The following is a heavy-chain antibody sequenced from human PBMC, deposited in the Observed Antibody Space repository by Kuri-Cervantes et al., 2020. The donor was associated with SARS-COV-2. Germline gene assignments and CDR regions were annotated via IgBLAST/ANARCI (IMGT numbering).Heavy chain of an antibody. Sequence: GGSLRLSCAASGFTFSYYWMSWVRQAPGKGLEWVANINQDGSEKYYVGSVKGRFTISRDNAKNTLYLQVISLRAEDTALYYCAKDYFSDTSNYFDYWGQGALVTVSS. J-gene: IGHJ4*02. CDR3: AKDYFSDTSNYFDY. CDR1: GFTFSYYW. D-gene: IGHD3-3*01. V-gene: IGHV3-7*05. CDR2: INQDGSEK.